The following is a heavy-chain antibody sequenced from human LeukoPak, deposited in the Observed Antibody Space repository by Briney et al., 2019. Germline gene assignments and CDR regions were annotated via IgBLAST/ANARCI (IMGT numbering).Heavy chain of an antibody. CDR1: GGSFSGYY. Sequence: SETLSLTCAVYGGSFSGYYWSWIRQPPGKGLEWIGEINHSGSTNYNPSLKSRVTISVDTSKNQFSLKLSSVTAADTAVYYCARGPDYYDSSGYYYFDYWGQGTLVTVSS. D-gene: IGHD3-22*01. CDR3: ARGPDYYDSSGYYYFDY. J-gene: IGHJ4*02. CDR2: INHSGST. V-gene: IGHV4-34*01.